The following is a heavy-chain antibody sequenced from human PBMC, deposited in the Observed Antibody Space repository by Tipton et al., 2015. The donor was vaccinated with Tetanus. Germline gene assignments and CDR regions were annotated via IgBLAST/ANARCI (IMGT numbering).Heavy chain of an antibody. CDR2: IDYFGTT. CDR3: ARRAGTSRFDC. CDR1: GGSISTYH. Sequence: TLSLTCTVSGGSISTYHWNWIRQFPGKGLEWIGYIDYFGTTKYNPSLKSRVALTVDTSKNQLSLKLRSVTAAATAVYYFARRAGTSRFDCWGKGTLVTVSS. D-gene: IGHD1-1*01. J-gene: IGHJ4*02. V-gene: IGHV4-59*07.